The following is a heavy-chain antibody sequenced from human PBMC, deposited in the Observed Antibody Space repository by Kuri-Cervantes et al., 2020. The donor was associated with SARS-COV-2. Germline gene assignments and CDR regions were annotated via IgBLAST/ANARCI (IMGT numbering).Heavy chain of an antibody. D-gene: IGHD3-3*01. Sequence: GGSLRLSCAASGFTFSSYWSSWVRQAPGKGLEWVANIKQDGSEKYYVDSVKGRFTISRDNAKNSLYLQMNSMRAEDTAVYYCARVMKDYDFWSGYSEYQNWFDAWGQGTLVTVSS. CDR2: IKQDGSEK. CDR3: ARVMKDYDFWSGYSEYQNWFDA. J-gene: IGHJ5*02. CDR1: GFTFSSYW. V-gene: IGHV3-7*01.